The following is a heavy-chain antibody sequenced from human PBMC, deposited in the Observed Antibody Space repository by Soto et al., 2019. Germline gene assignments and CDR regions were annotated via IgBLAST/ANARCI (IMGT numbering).Heavy chain of an antibody. CDR3: ASVRATRGGLLLKLDY. CDR2: INPSGGST. Sequence: ASVKVSCKASGYTFTSYYMHWVRQAPGQGLEWMGIINPSGGSTSYAQKFQGRVTMTRDTSTSTVYMELSSLRSEDTAVYYCASVRATRGGLLLKLDYWGQGTLVTVSS. CDR1: GYTFTSYY. D-gene: IGHD3-10*01. J-gene: IGHJ4*02. V-gene: IGHV1-46*01.